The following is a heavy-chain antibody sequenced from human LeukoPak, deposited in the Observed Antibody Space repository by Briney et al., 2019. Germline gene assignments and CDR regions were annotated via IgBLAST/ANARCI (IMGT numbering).Heavy chain of an antibody. CDR3: AREVESRKSYDSSGYYYNFFDYYGMDV. CDR1: GDSVSSNSAA. V-gene: IGHV6-1*01. CDR2: TYYRSKWYN. J-gene: IGHJ6*02. Sequence: SQTLSLTCAISGDSVSSNSAAWNWIRPSPSSGLEWLGRTYYRSKWYNDYAVSVKSRITINPDTSKNQFSLQLNSVTPEDTAVYYCAREVESRKSYDSSGYYYNFFDYYGMDVWGQGTTVTVSS. D-gene: IGHD3-22*01.